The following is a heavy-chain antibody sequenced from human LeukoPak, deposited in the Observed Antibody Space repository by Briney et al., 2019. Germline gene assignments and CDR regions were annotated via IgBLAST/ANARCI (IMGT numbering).Heavy chain of an antibody. CDR3: ARVTYYDILTDAFDI. Sequence: SETLSLTCTVSGGSISSYYWSWIRQLPGKGLEWIGYIYYSGSTNYNPSLKSRVTISVDTSKNQFSLKLSSVTAADTAVYYCARVTYYDILTDAFDIWGQGTMVTVSS. J-gene: IGHJ3*02. CDR1: GGSISSYY. V-gene: IGHV4-59*08. D-gene: IGHD3-9*01. CDR2: IYYSGST.